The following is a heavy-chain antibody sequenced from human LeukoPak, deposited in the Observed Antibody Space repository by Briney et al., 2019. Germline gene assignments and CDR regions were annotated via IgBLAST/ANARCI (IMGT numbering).Heavy chain of an antibody. J-gene: IGHJ4*02. V-gene: IGHV1-18*01. CDR3: ARGRGRTMIRGVNDY. Sequence: ASVKVSCKASGYTFTSYGISWVRQAPGQGLEWMGWIITDSGNTNYAQKFQGRVTLTTDTSTSTVYMDLRSLGSDDTAVYYCARGRGRTMIRGVNDYWGQGTLVTVSS. CDR1: GYTFTSYG. CDR2: IITDSGNT. D-gene: IGHD3-10*01.